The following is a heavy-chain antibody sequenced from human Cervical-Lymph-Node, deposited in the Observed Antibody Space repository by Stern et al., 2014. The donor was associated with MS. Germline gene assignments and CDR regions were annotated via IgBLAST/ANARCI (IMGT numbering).Heavy chain of an antibody. D-gene: IGHD3-10*01. Sequence: VQLVESGGGVVQPGKSLRLSCAASGFTFSDYGMHWVRQAPGKGLEWVALATYDGSDQYYADSVKGRFTVSRDNSKNTVLLQMNGLRPEDTAVYFCARDRGLTHYFYGMDVWGQGTMVTVSS. CDR3: ARDRGLTHYFYGMDV. CDR1: GFTFSDYG. CDR2: ATYDGSDQ. V-gene: IGHV3-30*03. J-gene: IGHJ6*02.